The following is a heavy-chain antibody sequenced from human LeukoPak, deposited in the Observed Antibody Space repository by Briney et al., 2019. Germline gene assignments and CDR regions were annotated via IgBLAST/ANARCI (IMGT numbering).Heavy chain of an antibody. V-gene: IGHV3-23*01. CDR1: GFTFSTYA. CDR2: ISAGGATI. D-gene: IGHD1-26*01. CDR3: AKDSGGTYFYYYYYMDV. J-gene: IGHJ6*03. Sequence: GGSLRLSCAASGFTFSTYAMSWVRQAPGKGLEWVSAISAGGATIYYADPVKGRFTVSRDNSKNTSYLHMNSLRAEDTAVYYCAKDSGGTYFYYYYYMDVWGKGTSVTVSS.